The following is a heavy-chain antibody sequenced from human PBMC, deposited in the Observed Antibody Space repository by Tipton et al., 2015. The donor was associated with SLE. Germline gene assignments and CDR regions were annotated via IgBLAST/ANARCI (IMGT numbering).Heavy chain of an antibody. CDR1: GFTFSTYG. Sequence: SGFTFSTYGMHWVRQAPGKGLEWVAFIRYDGSNKYYADSVKGRLTISRDNDKNMLYLQMNSLRAEDTAVYYCAKGLGTYDTSFLDHWGQGTLVTVSS. D-gene: IGHD3-3*01. CDR2: IRYDGSNK. CDR3: AKGLGTYDTSFLDH. V-gene: IGHV3-30*02. J-gene: IGHJ4*02.